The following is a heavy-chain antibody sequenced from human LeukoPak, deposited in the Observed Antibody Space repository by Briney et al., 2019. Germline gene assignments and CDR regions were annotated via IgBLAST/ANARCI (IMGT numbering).Heavy chain of an antibody. J-gene: IGHJ6*03. CDR3: ARVNAAGYHYYYYMDV. CDR1: GGSISSYY. Sequence: SETLSLTCTVSGGSISSYYLSWIRQPPGKGLEWIGYIYTSGSTNYNPSLKSRVTISVDTSKNQFSLKLSSVTAADTAVYYCARVNAAGYHYYYYMDVWGKGTTVTVSS. CDR2: IYTSGST. V-gene: IGHV4-4*09. D-gene: IGHD6-19*01.